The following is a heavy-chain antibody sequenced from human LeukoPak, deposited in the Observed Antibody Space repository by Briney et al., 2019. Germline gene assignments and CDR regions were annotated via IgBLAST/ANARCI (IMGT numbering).Heavy chain of an antibody. V-gene: IGHV3-30-3*01. CDR2: ISYDGSNK. J-gene: IGHJ6*02. CDR1: GFTFSSYA. D-gene: IGHD1-14*01. CDR3: ARAEKFYYYGMDV. Sequence: GGSLRLSCAASGFTFSSYAMHWVRQAPGKGLEWVAVISYDGSNKYYADSEKDRFTISRDNSKNTLCLQMNSLRADDTAVYYCARAEKFYYYGMDVWGQGTTVTVSS.